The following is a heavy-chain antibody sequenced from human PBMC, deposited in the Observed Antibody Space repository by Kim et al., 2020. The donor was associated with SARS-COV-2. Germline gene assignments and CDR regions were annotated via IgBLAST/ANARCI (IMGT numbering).Heavy chain of an antibody. CDR3: ARDMNPTVYDY. CDR2: VNAAKDKT. CDR1: GYTFKSYP. J-gene: IGHJ4*02. Sequence: ASVKVSCKASGYTFKSYPIHWLRQAPGQRLEWMGWVNAAKDKTKYSQKFQGRVTITRDTSANTAYMELSSRTSEDTAVYYCARDMNPTVYDYWGQGTLGT. D-gene: IGHD4-4*01. V-gene: IGHV1-3*01.